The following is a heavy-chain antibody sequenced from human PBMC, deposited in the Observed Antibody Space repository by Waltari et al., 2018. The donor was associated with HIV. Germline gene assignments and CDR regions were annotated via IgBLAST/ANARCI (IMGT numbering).Heavy chain of an antibody. D-gene: IGHD3-3*01. J-gene: IGHJ6*02. CDR2: FDPEDGET. V-gene: IGHV1-24*01. Sequence: QVQLEQSGAEVKKPGASVKVSCKVSGYTLTALSRPWVRQAPGKGLEWMGGFDPEDGETIYAQKFQGRVTMTEDTSTDTAYMELSSLRSEDTAVYYCATAPSGYWHYYGMDVWGQGTTVTVSS. CDR3: ATAPSGYWHYYGMDV. CDR1: GYTLTALS.